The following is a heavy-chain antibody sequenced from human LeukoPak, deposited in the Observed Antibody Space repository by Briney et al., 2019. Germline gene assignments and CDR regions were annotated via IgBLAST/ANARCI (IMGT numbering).Heavy chain of an antibody. CDR1: AGSFSRYY. Sequence: SETLSLTCAVYAGSFSRYYWSWIRQYPGKGLEWIAEINHRGDTNYNPSVKSRVTISVDTSKNQFSLKVTSLTDADTAVYFCARGPTISETGYFDYWGQGTLVTVSS. D-gene: IGHD1-1*01. CDR2: INHRGDT. J-gene: IGHJ4*03. V-gene: IGHV4-34*01. CDR3: ARGPTISETGYFDY.